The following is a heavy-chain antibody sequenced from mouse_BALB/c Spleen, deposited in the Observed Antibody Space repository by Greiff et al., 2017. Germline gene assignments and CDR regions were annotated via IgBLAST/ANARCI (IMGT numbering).Heavy chain of an antibody. CDR3: ARHRYYGSSYGAMDD. CDR2: ISNGGGST. CDR1: GFTFSSYT. V-gene: IGHV5-12-2*01. J-gene: IGHJ4*01. D-gene: IGHD1-1*01. Sequence: EVMLVESGGGLVQPGGSLKLSCAASGFTFSSYTMSWVRQTPEKRLEWVAYISNGGGSTYYPDTVKGRFTISRDNAKNTLYLQMSSLKSEDTAMYYCARHRYYGSSYGAMDDWGQGTSVTVSS.